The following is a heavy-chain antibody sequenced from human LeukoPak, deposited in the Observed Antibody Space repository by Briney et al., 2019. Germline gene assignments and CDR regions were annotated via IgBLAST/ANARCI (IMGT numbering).Heavy chain of an antibody. Sequence: GGSLGLSWAAAGFTFSSYAMSWVRQAPGKGLGWVSAISGRGGSTYYADSVKARFTISRDNSQNTLYLQMNSLRADDTAVYYCAKVRRELTLTHFDYWGQGTLVTVSS. CDR3: AKVRRELTLTHFDY. CDR2: ISGRGGST. CDR1: GFTFSSYA. J-gene: IGHJ4*02. D-gene: IGHD2-15*01. V-gene: IGHV3-23*01.